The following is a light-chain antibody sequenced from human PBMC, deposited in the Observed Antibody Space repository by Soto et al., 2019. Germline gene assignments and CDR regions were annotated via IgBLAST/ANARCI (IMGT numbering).Light chain of an antibody. Sequence: EVVLTQSPGSLSLSPGERATLSCRASQSFSARYLAWYQQKNGQAPRLLIYGASNRATGIPDRFSGGGSGTDFTLTISRLEPEDFAVYYCQQYGTSPLPFGGGTKVEIK. CDR1: QSFSARY. J-gene: IGKJ4*01. CDR2: GAS. V-gene: IGKV3-20*01. CDR3: QQYGTSPLP.